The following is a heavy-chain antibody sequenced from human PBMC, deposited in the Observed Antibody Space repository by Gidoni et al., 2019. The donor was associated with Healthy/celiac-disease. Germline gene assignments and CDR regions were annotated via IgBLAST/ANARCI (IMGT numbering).Heavy chain of an antibody. CDR2: ISGSGGST. CDR1: GFTLSRYA. D-gene: IGHD2-21*02. J-gene: IGHJ4*02. CDR3: AKTNVGAYCGGDCPDARYDY. V-gene: IGHV3-23*01. Sequence: EVQLLESGGGLVQPGGSLRLSCAASGFTLSRYAMSWVRQAPGTGLEWVSAISGSGGSTYYADAVKGRFTISRDNSKNTLYLQMNSLGAEDTAVYYCAKTNVGAYCGGDCPDARYDYWGQGTLVTVSS.